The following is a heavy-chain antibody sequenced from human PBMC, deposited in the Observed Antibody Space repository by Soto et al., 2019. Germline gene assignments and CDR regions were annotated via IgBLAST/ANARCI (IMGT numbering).Heavy chain of an antibody. CDR2: IGGSGRTT. CDR1: AFTFNNYA. Sequence: EVQLLESGGGLVQPGGSLSLSCAASAFTFNNYAMSWVRQAPGKGLEWVSGIGGSGRTTYYADSVKGRFTISRDNPNNTLFLQLNSLGAEETAVYYCAKSRYPDSRGDFYDYWGKGTLVTVSS. CDR3: AKSRYPDSRGDFYDY. D-gene: IGHD3-22*01. J-gene: IGHJ4*02. V-gene: IGHV3-23*01.